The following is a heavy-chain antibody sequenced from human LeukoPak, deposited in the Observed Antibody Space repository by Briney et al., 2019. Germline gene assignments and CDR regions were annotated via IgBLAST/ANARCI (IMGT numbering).Heavy chain of an antibody. Sequence: SETLSLTCAVYGGSFSGYYWSWIRQPPGKGLEWIGEINHSGSTNYNPSLKSRVTISVDTSKNQFSLKLSSVTAADTAVYYCARHQLWFGEFLGHDYRGQGTLVTVSS. CDR3: ARHQLWFGEFLGHDY. J-gene: IGHJ4*02. CDR2: INHSGST. V-gene: IGHV4-34*01. D-gene: IGHD3-10*01. CDR1: GGSFSGYY.